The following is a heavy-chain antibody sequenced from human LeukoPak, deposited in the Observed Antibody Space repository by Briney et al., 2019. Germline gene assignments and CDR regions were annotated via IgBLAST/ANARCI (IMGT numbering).Heavy chain of an antibody. D-gene: IGHD1-1*01. CDR3: ARGPSLSWNVDY. V-gene: IGHV3-49*03. CDR2: IKTKTYGGTT. J-gene: IGHJ4*02. CDR1: GFTFGDHG. Sequence: GGSLRLSCTTSGFTFGDHGVSWFRQAPGKGPEWISFIKTKTYGGTTEYAASVKGRFTISRDDSTGIAYLQMDSLKHEDTAVYYCARGPSLSWNVDYWGQGTLVTVSS.